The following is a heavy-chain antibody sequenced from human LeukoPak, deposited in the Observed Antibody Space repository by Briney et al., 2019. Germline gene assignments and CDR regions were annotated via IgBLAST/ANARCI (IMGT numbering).Heavy chain of an antibody. CDR3: AKDQYGEAFDI. D-gene: IGHD4-17*01. CDR1: GFTFRSYA. Sequence: GGSLRLSCAASGFTFRSYAMNWVRQAPGKGLEWVSAFSGSCSATYYADSVKGRFTISRDNSKNTLYLQMNSLRAEDTAVYYCAKDQYGEAFDIWGPGTMVTVSS. J-gene: IGHJ3*02. V-gene: IGHV3-23*01. CDR2: FSGSCSAT.